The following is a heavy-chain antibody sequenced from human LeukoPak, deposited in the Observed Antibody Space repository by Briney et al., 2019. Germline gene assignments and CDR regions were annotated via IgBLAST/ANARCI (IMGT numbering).Heavy chain of an antibody. CDR2: IIPIFGTA. CDR3: AIYYYDSSGLGS. CDR1: GGTFSSYA. Sequence: SVKVSCKASGGTFSSYAISWVRQAPGQGLEWMGGIIPIFGTANYAQKFQGRVTITTDESTSTAYMELSSLRSEDTAVYYCAIYYYDSSGLGSWGQGTLVTVSS. V-gene: IGHV1-69*05. J-gene: IGHJ4*02. D-gene: IGHD3-22*01.